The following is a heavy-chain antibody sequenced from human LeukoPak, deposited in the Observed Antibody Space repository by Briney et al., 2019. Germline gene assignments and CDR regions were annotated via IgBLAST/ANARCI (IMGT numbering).Heavy chain of an antibody. CDR3: ARTGAYYDFWSGYLPRRDFDY. J-gene: IGHJ4*02. V-gene: IGHV4-31*03. CDR2: IYYSGST. Sequence: PSQTLSLTCTVSGGSISSGGYYWSWIRQHPGKGLEWIGYIYYSGSTYYNPSLKSRVTISLDTSKNHFSLNLSSVTAADTAVYYCARTGAYYDFWSGYLPRRDFDYWGQGTLVTVSS. D-gene: IGHD3-3*01. CDR1: GGSISSGGYY.